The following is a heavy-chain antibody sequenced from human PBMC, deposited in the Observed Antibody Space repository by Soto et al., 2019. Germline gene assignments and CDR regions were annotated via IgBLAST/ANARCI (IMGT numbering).Heavy chain of an antibody. CDR1: GGSISSSNW. D-gene: IGHD3-10*01. CDR3: ASYLWVGELYEAFDI. Sequence: SETLSLTCAVSGGSISSSNWWSWVRQPPGKGLEWIGSIYYTGNTYYNPSLKSRVTISVDTSKNQLSLKLSSVTAADTAVYYCASYLWVGELYEAFDIWGQGTMVTVSS. J-gene: IGHJ3*02. CDR2: IYYTGNT. V-gene: IGHV4-4*02.